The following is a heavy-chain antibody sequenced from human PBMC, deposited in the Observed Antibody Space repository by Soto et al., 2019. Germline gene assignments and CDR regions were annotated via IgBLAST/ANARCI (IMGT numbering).Heavy chain of an antibody. CDR1: GCTFSSFA. V-gene: IGHV3-30*04. D-gene: IGHD5-12*01. J-gene: IGHJ4*02. CDR3: ARDREANSGFDFPAY. CDR2: ISTDGSGK. Sequence: QVQLVESGGGVVQPGRSLRLSCAASGCTFSSFALHWVRQAPGKGLEWVSLISTDGSGKYYGDSVRGRFTISRDNSKNTLFLQMNSLRAEDTAVYYCARDREANSGFDFPAYWGQGTLVTVSS.